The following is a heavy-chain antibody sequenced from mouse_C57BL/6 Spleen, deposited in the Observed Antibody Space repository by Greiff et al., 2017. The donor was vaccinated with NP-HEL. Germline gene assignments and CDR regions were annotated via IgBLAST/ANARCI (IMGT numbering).Heavy chain of an antibody. CDR1: GYTFTSYW. D-gene: IGHD1-1*01. CDR3: ARGGSNFAY. CDR2: IHPNSGST. V-gene: IGHV1-64*01. Sequence: QVQLQQSGAELVKPGASVKLSCKASGYTFTSYWMHWVKQRPGQGLEWIGMIHPNSGSTNYNEKFKSKATLTVDKSSSTAYMQLSSLTSEDSAVYYCARGGSNFAYWGQGTLVTVSA. J-gene: IGHJ3*01.